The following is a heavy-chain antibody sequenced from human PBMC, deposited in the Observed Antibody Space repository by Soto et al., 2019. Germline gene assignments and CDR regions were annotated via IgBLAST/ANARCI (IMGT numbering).Heavy chain of an antibody. CDR1: GFTFSHSA. Sequence: QMQLVQSGPEVKKPGPSVKVSCKASGFTFSHSAMQWVRQARGQSLEWIGWIVVGSGNTNSAQKFQERVTISWDIYTNAAYMELSSLRPEVTAVYYCAADSYYESISTTAQIDWGQGALVTVSS. J-gene: IGHJ4*02. V-gene: IGHV1-58*02. CDR2: IVVGSGNT. D-gene: IGHD3-22*01. CDR3: AADSYYESISTTAQID.